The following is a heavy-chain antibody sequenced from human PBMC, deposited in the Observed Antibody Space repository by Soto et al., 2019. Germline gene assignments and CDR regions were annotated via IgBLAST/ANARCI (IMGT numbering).Heavy chain of an antibody. Sequence: EVQLVESGGGLVQPGGSLRLSCAASGFTFSSYWMNWVRQAPGKGLEWVANIKQDESEEYYVDSVKGRFTISRDNARNSLYLQMNSLRVEDTAVYFWAGGSGWSVTDWGQGTLVTVSS. CDR3: AGGSGWSVTD. J-gene: IGHJ4*02. D-gene: IGHD6-19*01. V-gene: IGHV3-7*04. CDR2: IKQDESEE. CDR1: GFTFSSYW.